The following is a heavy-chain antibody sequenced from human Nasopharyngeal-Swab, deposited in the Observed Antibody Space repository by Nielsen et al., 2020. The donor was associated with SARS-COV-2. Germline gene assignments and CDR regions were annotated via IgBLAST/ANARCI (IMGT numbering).Heavy chain of an antibody. CDR2: ISGSGTT. Sequence: GGSLRPSCAASGSTFSSYALSGVPQAPGKGLEWFSAISGSGTTYHADSAKGRFTNSRDNSKNTLYLQMNSLRAEDTAVYYCAKDNGGNFGYWGQGTLVTVSS. V-gene: IGHV3-23*01. J-gene: IGHJ4*02. D-gene: IGHD4-23*01. CDR3: AKDNGGNFGY. CDR1: GSTFSSYA.